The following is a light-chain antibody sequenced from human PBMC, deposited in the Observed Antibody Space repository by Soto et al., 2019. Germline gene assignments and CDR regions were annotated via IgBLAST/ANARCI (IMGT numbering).Light chain of an antibody. V-gene: IGLV4-60*02. CDR2: LDRSGSY. Sequence: QPVLTQSSSASASLGSSVKLTCILSSGHNTYIIAWHQQQPGKAPRFLMTLDRSGSYNRGSGVPDRLSGSSSGADRYLTISNLQFEDEGDYYCETWYSNTHKVFGGGTKLTVL. CDR1: SGHNTYI. CDR3: ETWYSNTHKV. J-gene: IGLJ3*02.